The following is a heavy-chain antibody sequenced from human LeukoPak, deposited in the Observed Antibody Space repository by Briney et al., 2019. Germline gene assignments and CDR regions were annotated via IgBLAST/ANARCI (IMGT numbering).Heavy chain of an antibody. Sequence: ASVKVSCKASGNTFTGYYMHWVRQAPGQGLEWMGRINAKSGGTQYPHHFQGRVTMTRDTPISTAYMELSRLRSDDTAVNYCARDLEWELSHFDYWGQGTLVTVSS. J-gene: IGHJ4*02. V-gene: IGHV1-2*06. CDR3: ARDLEWELSHFDY. D-gene: IGHD1-26*01. CDR1: GNTFTGYY. CDR2: INAKSGGT.